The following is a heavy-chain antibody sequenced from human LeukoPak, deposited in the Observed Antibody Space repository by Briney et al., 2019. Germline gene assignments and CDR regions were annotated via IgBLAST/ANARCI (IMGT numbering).Heavy chain of an antibody. CDR3: ARRSYSGWYNQ. J-gene: IGHJ5*02. D-gene: IGHD1-26*01. CDR2: IIDTGST. CDR1: GGSFSGYY. V-gene: IGHV4-34*12. Sequence: SETLSLTCAVYGGSFSGYYWTWIRQPPGKGLEWIGEIIDTGSTKYNSSLKSRVTISVDTSKNQFSLKLRSVTAADTAVYFCARRSYSGWYNQWGQGTLVTVSS.